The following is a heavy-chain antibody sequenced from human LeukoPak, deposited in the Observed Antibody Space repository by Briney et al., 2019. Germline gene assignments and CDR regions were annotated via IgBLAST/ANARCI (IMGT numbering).Heavy chain of an antibody. V-gene: IGHV3-23*01. J-gene: IGHJ4*02. CDR3: AKDRVAASWYGSDFDY. Sequence: PGGSLSLSRAASGFTFHHASRGRLPQAPGKGLEWVSAISGSGGSTYYADSVKGRFTISRDNSKNTLYLQMNSLRAEDTAVYYCAKDRVAASWYGSDFDYFCRGSLVTVSS. D-gene: IGHD3-10*01. CDR1: GFTFHHAS. CDR2: ISGSGGST.